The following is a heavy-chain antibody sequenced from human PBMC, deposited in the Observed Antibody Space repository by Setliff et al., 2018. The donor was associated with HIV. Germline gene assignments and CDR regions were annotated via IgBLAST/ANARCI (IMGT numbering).Heavy chain of an antibody. D-gene: IGHD6-13*01. V-gene: IGHV1-69*05. CDR2: IIPMFEIA. CDR3: ARQAAAGDFDY. J-gene: IGHJ4*02. Sequence: SVKVSCKASEGTFSSYAVSWVRQAPGQGLEWMGGIIPMFEIANYAQKFQGRVTITTDESTSTAYMELRSLGSDDTAVYYCARQAAAGDFDYWGQGTLVTAPQ. CDR1: EGTFSSYA.